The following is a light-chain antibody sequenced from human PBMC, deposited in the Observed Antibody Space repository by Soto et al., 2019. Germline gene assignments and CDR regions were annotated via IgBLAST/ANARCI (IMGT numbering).Light chain of an antibody. Sequence: QAVVTQPASVSGSPGQSITISCTGTSSDIGTYDYVSWYQQHPGRAPQLIIYDVSYRPSGVSNRFSGSKSGNTASLTISGLQADDEADYYCSSCSGSSTLFGGGTKLTVL. CDR3: SSCSGSSTL. CDR2: DVS. J-gene: IGLJ2*01. V-gene: IGLV2-14*03. CDR1: SSDIGTYDY.